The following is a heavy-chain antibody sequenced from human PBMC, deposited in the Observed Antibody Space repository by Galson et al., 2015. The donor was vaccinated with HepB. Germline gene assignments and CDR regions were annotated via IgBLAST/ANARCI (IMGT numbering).Heavy chain of an antibody. CDR1: GGSFSGYY. J-gene: IGHJ4*02. CDR3: ARGRAKSQYDFWSGYSISIDY. CDR2: INHSGST. D-gene: IGHD3-3*01. Sequence: SETLSLTCAVYGGSFSGYYWSWIRQPPGKGLEWIGEINHSGSTNYNPSLKSRVIISVDTSKNQFSLKLSSVTAADTAVYYCARGRAKSQYDFWSGYSISIDYWGQGTLVTVSS. V-gene: IGHV4-34*01.